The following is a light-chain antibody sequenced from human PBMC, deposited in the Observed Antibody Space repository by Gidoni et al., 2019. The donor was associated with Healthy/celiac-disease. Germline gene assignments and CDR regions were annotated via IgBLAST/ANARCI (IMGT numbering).Light chain of an antibody. CDR1: QSVSGN. Sequence: EIVMTQSPATLSVSPGERATLSCRASQSVSGNLAWYQQKPGQAPRLLIYGVSTRATGIPARFSGSGSGTEFTLTISSLQSEDFAVYYCQQCHNWPPWTFGQGTKVEFK. J-gene: IGKJ1*01. CDR2: GVS. V-gene: IGKV3-15*01. CDR3: QQCHNWPPWT.